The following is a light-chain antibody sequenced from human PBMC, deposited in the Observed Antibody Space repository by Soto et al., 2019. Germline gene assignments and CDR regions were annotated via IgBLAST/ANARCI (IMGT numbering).Light chain of an antibody. J-gene: IGKJ2*01. V-gene: IGKV3-11*01. CDR3: QQRSNWPSYT. CDR1: PSVSSY. CDR2: DAS. Sequence: EIVLTQSPATLSLSPRERATLSCRASPSVSSYLAWYQQKPGQAPRLLIYDASNRATGIPARFSGSGSGTDFTLTISSLEPEDFAVYYCQQRSNWPSYTFGQGTKLEIK.